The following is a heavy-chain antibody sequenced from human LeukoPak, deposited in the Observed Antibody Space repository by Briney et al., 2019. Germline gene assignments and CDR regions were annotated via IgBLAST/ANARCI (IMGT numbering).Heavy chain of an antibody. Sequence: GGSLRLSCAPSGFTFSSYAMSWVRQAPRKGLERVSAISGSGGSTYYADSVKGWFTISRDNSKNTLYLQMNSLRAEDTAVYYCAKDHTPGQTNYYYYGMGVWGQGTTVTVSS. J-gene: IGHJ6*02. CDR2: ISGSGGST. CDR3: AKDHTPGQTNYYYYGMGV. V-gene: IGHV3-23*01. CDR1: GFTFSSYA.